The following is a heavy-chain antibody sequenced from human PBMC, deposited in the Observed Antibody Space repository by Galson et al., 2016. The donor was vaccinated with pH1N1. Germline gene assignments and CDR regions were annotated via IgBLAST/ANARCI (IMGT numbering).Heavy chain of an antibody. D-gene: IGHD3-10*01. CDR3: ARDRGVFDI. CDR1: GYTFINYG. CDR2: ISAYDGHT. Sequence: SVKVSCKASGYTFINYGIAWVRQAPGQGPEWMGWISAYDGHTDYAQNFQGRVAMTLDTSTSTANMALRSLRSDETAVYYCARDRGVFDIWGQGTRVTVSS. J-gene: IGHJ3*02. V-gene: IGHV1-18*01.